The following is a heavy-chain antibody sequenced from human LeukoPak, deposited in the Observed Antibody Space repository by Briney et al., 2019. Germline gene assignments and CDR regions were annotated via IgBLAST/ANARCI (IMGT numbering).Heavy chain of an antibody. CDR3: ARVTMARGVLYDY. D-gene: IGHD3-10*01. CDR1: GGSISNGEYY. J-gene: IGHJ4*02. CDR2: IHYSGTT. V-gene: IGHV4-30-4*01. Sequence: SETLSLTCTVSGGSISNGEYYWSWIRQPPGKGLEWIGYIHYSGTTYHNPSLKSRATISVDTPKNQFSLKLTSVTAADTAVYYCARVTMARGVLYDYWGQGTLVTVSS.